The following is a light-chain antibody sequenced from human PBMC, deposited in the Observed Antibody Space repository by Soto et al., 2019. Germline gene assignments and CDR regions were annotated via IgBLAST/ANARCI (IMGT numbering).Light chain of an antibody. J-gene: IGKJ1*01. CDR3: QQYGSSPRT. CDR2: GAS. CDR1: QSFTSNY. V-gene: IGKV3-20*01. Sequence: EVVVTQSQGTLSLSPGERATLSCRASQSFTSNYLAWYQQRPGQAPRLLIYGASTRATGIPDRFSGSGSGTDFTLTISRLEPEDFAVYYCQQYGSSPRTFGQGTKVDIK.